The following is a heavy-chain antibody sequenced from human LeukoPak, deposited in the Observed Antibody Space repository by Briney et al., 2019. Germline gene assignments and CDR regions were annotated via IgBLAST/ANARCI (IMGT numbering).Heavy chain of an antibody. Sequence: PSETLSLTCTVSGGSISSSSYYWGWIRQPPGKGLEWIGSIYYSGSTYYNPSLKSRVTISVDTSKNQFSLKLSSVTAADTAVYYCARESHEYSSSGEFDYWGQGTLVTVSS. CDR1: GGSISSSSYY. V-gene: IGHV4-39*02. CDR2: IYYSGST. D-gene: IGHD6-6*01. J-gene: IGHJ4*02. CDR3: ARESHEYSSSGEFDY.